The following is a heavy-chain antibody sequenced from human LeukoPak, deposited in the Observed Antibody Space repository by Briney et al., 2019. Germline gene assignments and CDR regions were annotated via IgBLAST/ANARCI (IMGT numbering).Heavy chain of an antibody. V-gene: IGHV6-1*01. Sequence: SQTLSLTCAISGDSVSSNTAAWYWIRQSPSRGLEWLGRTYYRSRWYFEYAVSVRSRITINADTSKNHFSLQLNSLTLDDTAVYYCARDPSGDQGLDSWGQGTLVTVSS. D-gene: IGHD3-10*01. J-gene: IGHJ4*02. CDR1: GDSVSSNTAA. CDR3: ARDPSGDQGLDS. CDR2: TYYRSRWYF.